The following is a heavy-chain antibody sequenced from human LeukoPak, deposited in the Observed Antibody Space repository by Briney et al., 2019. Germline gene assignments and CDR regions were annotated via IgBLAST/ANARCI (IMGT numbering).Heavy chain of an antibody. CDR2: IYHSGST. V-gene: IGHV4-4*02. CDR1: GASISSSNW. D-gene: IGHD3-22*01. J-gene: IGHJ3*02. CDR3: AREDATATYYYDSSGYYEDAFDI. Sequence: SETLSLTCDVSGASISSSNWWSWVRQPPGKGLEWIGEIYHSGSTNYNSSLKSRVTISVDNSKNQFSLKLSSVTAADTAVYYCAREDATATYYYDSSGYYEDAFDIWGQGTMVTVSS.